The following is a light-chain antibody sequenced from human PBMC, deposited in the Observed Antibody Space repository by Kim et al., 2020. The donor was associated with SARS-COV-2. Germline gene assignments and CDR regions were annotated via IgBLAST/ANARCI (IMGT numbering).Light chain of an antibody. CDR1: SSDVGGYNY. J-gene: IGLJ1*01. CDR2: DVS. Sequence: GQSIAITFTGTSSDVGGYNYVSLYQQHPGKAPKFLIYDVSFRASGVSDRFSGSKSGNTASLTISGLQSEDEADYYCSSYTSTNTHVFGTGTKVTVL. CDR3: SSYTSTNTHV. V-gene: IGLV2-14*03.